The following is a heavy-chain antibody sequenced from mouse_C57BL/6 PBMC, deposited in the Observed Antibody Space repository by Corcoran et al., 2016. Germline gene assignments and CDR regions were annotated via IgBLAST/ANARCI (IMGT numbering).Heavy chain of an antibody. V-gene: IGHV9-3*01. Sequence: QIQLVQSGPELMKPGETVKISCKASGYTFTTYGMNWVKQAPGKGLKWMGWINTYSGVPTYADDFKGRFAFSLETSASTAYLQINNLKNEDTATYFCAREPYTMDSWGQGTSVTVSS. CDR2: INTYSGVP. J-gene: IGHJ4*01. CDR3: AREPYTMDS. CDR1: GYTFTTYG.